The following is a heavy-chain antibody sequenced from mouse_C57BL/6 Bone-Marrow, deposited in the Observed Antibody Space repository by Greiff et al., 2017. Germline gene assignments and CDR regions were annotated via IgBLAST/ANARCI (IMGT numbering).Heavy chain of an antibody. CDR3: ARWEIYDDYYGDY. D-gene: IGHD2-3*01. CDR2: IHPNSGST. Sequence: QVQLQQPGAELVKPGASVKLSCKASGYTFTSYWMHWVKQRPGKGLEWIGMIHPNSGSTNYNEKFKRKATLTSDKSSSTAYMQLSSLTSEDSAVYYCARWEIYDDYYGDYWGQGTTLTVSS. J-gene: IGHJ2*01. V-gene: IGHV1-64*01. CDR1: GYTFTSYW.